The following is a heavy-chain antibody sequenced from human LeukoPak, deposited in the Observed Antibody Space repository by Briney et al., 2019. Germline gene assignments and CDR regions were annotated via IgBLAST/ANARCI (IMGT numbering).Heavy chain of an antibody. D-gene: IGHD6-13*01. CDR1: GGSITNYY. Sequence: SETLSLTCTVSGGSITNYYWSWIRQPPGKGLEWIGYIHYSGSTNYNPSLKSRVSISVDTSKNQFSLKLDSVTAADTAVYYCAREVAVGGVSYYFDYWGQGALVTVSS. CDR3: AREVAVGGVSYYFDY. CDR2: IHYSGST. J-gene: IGHJ4*02. V-gene: IGHV4-59*01.